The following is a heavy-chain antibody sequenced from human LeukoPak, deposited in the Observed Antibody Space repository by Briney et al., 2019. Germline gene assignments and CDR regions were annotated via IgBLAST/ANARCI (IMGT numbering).Heavy chain of an antibody. CDR1: GFTFSSYS. CDR3: ARGDYYYMDV. CDR2: ISSSSTI. D-gene: IGHD3-16*01. V-gene: IGHV3-48*02. Sequence: GGSLRLSCAASGFTFSSYSMNWVRQAPGKGLEWVSYISSSSTIYYADSVKGRFTISRDNAKNSLYLQMNSLRDEDTAVYYCARGDYYYMDVWGKGTTVTVSS. J-gene: IGHJ6*03.